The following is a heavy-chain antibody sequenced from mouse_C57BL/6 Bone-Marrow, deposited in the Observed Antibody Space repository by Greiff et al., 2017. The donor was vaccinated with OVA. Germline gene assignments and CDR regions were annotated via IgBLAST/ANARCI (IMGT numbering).Heavy chain of an antibody. Sequence: VQLQQSGPELVKPGASVKISCKASGYTFTDYYMNWVKQSHGKSLEWIGDINPNNGGTSYNQKFKGKATLTVDKSSSTAYMELRSLTSEDSAVYYCARGGYYGSTSDYWGQGTTLTVSS. V-gene: IGHV1-26*01. CDR1: GYTFTDYY. CDR3: ARGGYYGSTSDY. D-gene: IGHD1-1*01. CDR2: INPNNGGT. J-gene: IGHJ2*01.